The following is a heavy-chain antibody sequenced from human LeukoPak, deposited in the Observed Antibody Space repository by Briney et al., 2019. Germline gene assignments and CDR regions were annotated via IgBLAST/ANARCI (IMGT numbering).Heavy chain of an antibody. J-gene: IGHJ3*02. V-gene: IGHV5-51*01. D-gene: IGHD5-18*01. CDR1: GYSFTNYW. Sequence: GESLKISCKGSGYSFTNYWIGWVRQMPGKGLEWMGIIYPGDSDTRYSPSFQGQVTISADESISTAYLQWSSLKASDTAMYYCARQRYNYGFDAFDIWGQGTMVTVSS. CDR2: IYPGDSDT. CDR3: ARQRYNYGFDAFDI.